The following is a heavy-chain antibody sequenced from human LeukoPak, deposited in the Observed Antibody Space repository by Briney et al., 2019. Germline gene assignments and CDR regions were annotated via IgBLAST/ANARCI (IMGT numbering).Heavy chain of an antibody. V-gene: IGHV4-59*01. D-gene: IGHD2-2*01. Sequence: SETLSLTCTVSGGSISSYYWSWIRQPPGKGLEWIGYIYYSGSTNYNPSLKSRVTISVDTSKNQFSLKLSSVTAADTAVYYCARLKGPATYYYYYGMDVWGQGTRSPSP. CDR1: GGSISSYY. CDR3: ARLKGPATYYYYYGMDV. CDR2: IYYSGST. J-gene: IGHJ6*02.